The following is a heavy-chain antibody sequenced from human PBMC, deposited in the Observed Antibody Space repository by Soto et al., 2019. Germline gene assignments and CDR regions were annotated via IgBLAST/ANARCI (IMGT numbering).Heavy chain of an antibody. Sequence: SVKVSCKASGGTFSSYAISWVRQAPGQGLEWMGGIIPIFGTANYAQKFQGRVTITADKSTSTAYMELSSLRSEDTAVYYCATISCSGTSGYTGSYYGMDGCGKGTTVTVSS. V-gene: IGHV1-69*06. CDR3: ATISCSGTSGYTGSYYGMDG. CDR1: GGTFSSYA. CDR2: IIPIFGTA. J-gene: IGHJ6*04. D-gene: IGHD2-2*02.